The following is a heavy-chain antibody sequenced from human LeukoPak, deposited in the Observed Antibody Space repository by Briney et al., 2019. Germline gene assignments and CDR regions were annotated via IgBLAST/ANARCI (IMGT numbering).Heavy chain of an antibody. J-gene: IGHJ6*02. CDR3: ARAHGSYSYYYYGMDV. CDR2: INPNSGGT. CDR1: GYTFTGYY. V-gene: IGHV1-2*02. D-gene: IGHD1-26*01. Sequence: ASVKVSCKASGYTFTGYYMHWVRQAPGQGLEWMGWINPNSGGTNYAQKFQGRVTMTRDTSISTAYMELSRLRSDDTAVYYCARAHGSYSYYYYGMDVWGQGTTVTVSS.